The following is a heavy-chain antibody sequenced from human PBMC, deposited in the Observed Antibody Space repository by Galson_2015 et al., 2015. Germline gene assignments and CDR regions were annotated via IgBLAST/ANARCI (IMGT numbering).Heavy chain of an antibody. J-gene: IGHJ4*02. CDR3: ARDMVGGEQGCEDSSGYGFDY. Sequence: YADSAKGRFTISRDNSKNTLYLQMHSLRAEDTAVYYCARDMVGGEQGCEDSSGYGFDYWGQGTLVTVSS. D-gene: IGHD3-22*01. V-gene: IGHV3-30*01.